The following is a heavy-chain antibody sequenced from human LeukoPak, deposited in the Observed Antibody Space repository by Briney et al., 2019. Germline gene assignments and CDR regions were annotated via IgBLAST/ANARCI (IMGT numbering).Heavy chain of an antibody. CDR3: ARALYCSSTSCYPPPFFDY. D-gene: IGHD2-2*01. CDR2: INPNSGGT. CDR1: GYTFTGYY. Sequence: ASVKVSCKASGYTFTGYYMHWVRQAPGQGLEWMGWINPNSGGTNYAQKSQGWVTMTRDTSISTAYMELSRLRSDDTAVYYCARALYCSSTSCYPPPFFDYWGQGTLVTVSS. V-gene: IGHV1-2*04. J-gene: IGHJ4*02.